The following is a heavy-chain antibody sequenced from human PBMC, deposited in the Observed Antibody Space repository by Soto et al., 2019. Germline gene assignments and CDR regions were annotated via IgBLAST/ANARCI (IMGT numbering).Heavy chain of an antibody. J-gene: IGHJ4*02. CDR3: ARGGWFGEFPAYFDY. Sequence: GGSLRLSCAASGFTFSDYYMSWIRQAPGKGLEWVSYISSSGTTIYYADSVKGRFTISRDNAKNSLYLQMNSLRAEDTAVYYCARGGWFGEFPAYFDYWGQGTLVTVSS. CDR2: ISSSGTTI. CDR1: GFTFSDYY. D-gene: IGHD3-10*01. V-gene: IGHV3-11*01.